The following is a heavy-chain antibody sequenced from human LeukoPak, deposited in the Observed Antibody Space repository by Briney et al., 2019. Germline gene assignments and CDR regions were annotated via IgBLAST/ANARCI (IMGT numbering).Heavy chain of an antibody. V-gene: IGHV3-21*04. CDR1: GFTFSSYS. Sequence: KPGGSLRLSCAASGFTFSSYSMNWVRQAPGKGLEWVSSISSSSSYIYYADSVKGRFTISRDNSKNTLYLQMNSLRAEDTAVYYCAKDLGRGDYYYYGMDVWGQGTTVTVSS. J-gene: IGHJ6*02. CDR3: AKDLGRGDYYYYGMDV. CDR2: ISSSSSYI.